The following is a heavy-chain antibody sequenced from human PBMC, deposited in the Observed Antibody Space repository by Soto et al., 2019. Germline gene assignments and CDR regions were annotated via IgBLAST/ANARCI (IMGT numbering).Heavy chain of an antibody. V-gene: IGHV3-74*01. Sequence: GGSLRLSCAASGFTFSSYWMHWVRQAPGKGLVWVSRINSDGSSTYYADSVKGRFAISRDNAKNSLFLQMDSLRVEDSAVYYFARDGAMTGVFDYWGQGTLVTVSS. J-gene: IGHJ4*02. CDR3: ARDGAMTGVFDY. D-gene: IGHD3-9*01. CDR2: INSDGSST. CDR1: GFTFSSYW.